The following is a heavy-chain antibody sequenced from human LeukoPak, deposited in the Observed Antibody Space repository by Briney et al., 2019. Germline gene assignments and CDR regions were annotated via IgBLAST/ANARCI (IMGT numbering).Heavy chain of an antibody. V-gene: IGHV3-13*01. CDR1: GFTFSSYD. D-gene: IGHD5-12*01. Sequence: GGSLRLSCAASGFTFSSYDMHWVRQATGKDLEWVSAIGTAGDTYYPGSVKGRFTISRGNAKNSLYLQMNSLRAEDTAVYYCARGFSHQEVDFDYWGQGTLVTVSS. J-gene: IGHJ4*02. CDR3: ARGFSHQEVDFDY. CDR2: IGTAGDT.